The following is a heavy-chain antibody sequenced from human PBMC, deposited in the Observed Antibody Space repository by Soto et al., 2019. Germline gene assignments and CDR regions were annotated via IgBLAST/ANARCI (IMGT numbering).Heavy chain of an antibody. Sequence: QVQLVQSGAEAKKPGSSVKVSCKTSGGTFSSYAISWVRQAPGQGLEWMGGIVPLFRTTNYAQKFQGRVTXXXDXXTXTVXXXXXGLRSGDTAVYYCARGGYSSTWSNLLDRSGLDVWGQGTTVTVSS. D-gene: IGHD6-13*01. V-gene: IGHV1-69*06. CDR3: ARGGYSSTWSNLLDRSGLDV. J-gene: IGHJ6*02. CDR1: GGTFSSYA. CDR2: IVPLFRTT.